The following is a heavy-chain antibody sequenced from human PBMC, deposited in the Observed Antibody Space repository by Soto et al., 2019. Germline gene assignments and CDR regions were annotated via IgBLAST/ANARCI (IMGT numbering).Heavy chain of an antibody. J-gene: IGHJ4*02. CDR1: GFTFSSYE. Sequence: PGGSLRLSCAASGFTFSSYEMNWVRQAPGKGLEWVSYISSSGSTIYYADSVKGRFTISRDNAKNSLYLQMNSLRAEDTAVYYCARVVNFGTIFGVVIIGADHRYFDYWGQGTLVTVSS. V-gene: IGHV3-48*03. CDR3: ARVVNFGTIFGVVIIGADHRYFDY. CDR2: ISSSGSTI. D-gene: IGHD3-3*01.